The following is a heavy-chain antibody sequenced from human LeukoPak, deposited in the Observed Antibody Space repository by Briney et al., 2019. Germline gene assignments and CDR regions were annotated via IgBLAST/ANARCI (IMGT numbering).Heavy chain of an antibody. CDR1: GFTFSSYA. J-gene: IGHJ3*02. CDR2: ISYDGSNK. Sequence: GGSLRLSCAASGFTFSSYAMHWVRQAPGKGLEWVAVISYDGSNKYYADSVKGRFTISRDNSKNTLYLQMNSLETEDTAVYYCITLSGFSSSLGAAFNIWGQGTMLTVSS. V-gene: IGHV3-30*04. CDR3: ITLSGFSSSLGAAFNI. D-gene: IGHD6-13*01.